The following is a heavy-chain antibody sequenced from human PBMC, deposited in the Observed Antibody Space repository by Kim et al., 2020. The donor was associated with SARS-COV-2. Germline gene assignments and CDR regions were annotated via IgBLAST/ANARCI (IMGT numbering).Heavy chain of an antibody. CDR3: AKGIVANTFDS. D-gene: IGHD5-12*01. Sequence: GGSLRLSCAASGFSFSSFLMSWVRQAPGKGLEWVSVIYSGGTSTYYADSVKGRFTISRDNSKNTLYLQMSSLRAEDTAVYYCAKGIVANTFDSWGPGTLVTVSS. CDR1: GFSFSSFL. J-gene: IGHJ4*02. CDR2: IYSGGTST. V-gene: IGHV3-23*03.